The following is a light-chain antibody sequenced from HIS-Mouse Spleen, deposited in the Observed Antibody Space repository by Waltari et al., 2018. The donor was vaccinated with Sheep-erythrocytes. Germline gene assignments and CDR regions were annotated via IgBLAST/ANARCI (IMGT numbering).Light chain of an antibody. CDR2: EVS. CDR1: SSDVGSYHL. V-gene: IGLV2-8*01. J-gene: IGLJ3*02. CDR3: SSYAGSNNWV. Sequence: QSALTQPASVSGSPGQSITIPCTGTSSDVGSYHLVSWYQQHPGKAPKLMIYEVSKRPSGVPDRFSGSKSGNTASLTVSGLQAEDEADYYCSSYAGSNNWVFGGGTKLTVL.